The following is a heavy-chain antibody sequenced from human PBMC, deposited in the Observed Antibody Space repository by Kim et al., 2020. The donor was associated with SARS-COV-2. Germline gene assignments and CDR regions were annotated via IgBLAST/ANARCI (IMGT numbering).Heavy chain of an antibody. J-gene: IGHJ3*02. CDR3: TRIPGTPFAFWDAFD. D-gene: IGHD1-1*01. V-gene: IGHV3-73*01. CDR1: GFTFSDSP. Sequence: GGSLRLSCAALGFTFSDSPMPLVRQASGKGLERVGRIRSKANSYATAYAASVRGRFIISGDDSKNTAYLQMNSLKTENTAVDYCTRIPGTPFAFWDAFD. CDR2: IRSKANSYAT.